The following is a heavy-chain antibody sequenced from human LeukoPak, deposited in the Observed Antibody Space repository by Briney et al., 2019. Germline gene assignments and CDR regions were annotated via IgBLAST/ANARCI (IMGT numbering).Heavy chain of an antibody. CDR2: MNPNSGNT. CDR3: ARETSYYDSSGYVSDAAFDI. CDR1: GYTFTSYD. D-gene: IGHD3-22*01. V-gene: IGHV1-8*01. Sequence: EASVKVSCKASGYTFTSYDINWVRQATGQGLEWMGWMNPNSGNTGYAQKFQGRVTMTRNTSISTAYMELSRLRSDDTAVYYCARETSYYDSSGYVSDAAFDIWGQGAMVTVSS. J-gene: IGHJ3*02.